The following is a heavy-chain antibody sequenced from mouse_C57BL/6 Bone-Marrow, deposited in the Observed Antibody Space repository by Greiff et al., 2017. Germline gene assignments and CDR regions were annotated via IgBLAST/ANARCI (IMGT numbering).Heavy chain of an antibody. J-gene: IGHJ3*01. CDR1: GYAFSSYW. Sequence: QVQLKESGAELVKPGASVKISCKASGYAFSSYWVNWVKQRPGKGLEWIGQIYPGDGDTNYNGMFTGKATLTADKSSSTAYMQLSSLTSEDSAVYCCARGLRSLAYWGQGTLVTVSA. CDR3: ARGLRSLAY. D-gene: IGHD1-1*01. V-gene: IGHV1-80*01. CDR2: IYPGDGDT.